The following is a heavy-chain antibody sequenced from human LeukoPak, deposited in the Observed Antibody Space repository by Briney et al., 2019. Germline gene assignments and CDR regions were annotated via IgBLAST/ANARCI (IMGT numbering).Heavy chain of an antibody. CDR2: TDSSKSYI. CDR3: VRDDKQWPDY. V-gene: IGHV3-21*01. Sequence: AGGSLRLSCAVSGFTFSRYSMKWVRQAPGKGLEWVSSTDSSKSYIFYADSVKGRFTISRDNAKNSLYLQMNSLRAEDTAVYYCVRDDKQWPDYWGQGTLVTVSS. D-gene: IGHD6-19*01. J-gene: IGHJ4*02. CDR1: GFTFSRYS.